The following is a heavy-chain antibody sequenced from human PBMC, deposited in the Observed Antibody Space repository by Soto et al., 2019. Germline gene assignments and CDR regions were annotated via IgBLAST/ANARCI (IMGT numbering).Heavy chain of an antibody. CDR2: IGGPYSTT. V-gene: IGHV3-23*01. J-gene: IGHJ4*02. D-gene: IGHD3-22*01. CDR1: GFTFSSYA. CDR3: ARDAGELPVVTVGVFVF. Sequence: VGSLRLSCEASGFTFSSYAMSWVRQAPGKGLEWVSAIGGPYSTTYYADSVKGRFIISRDNSDNTLYLQLNSLRDEDTAVYYCARDAGELPVVTVGVFVFWGRGTLVTVSS.